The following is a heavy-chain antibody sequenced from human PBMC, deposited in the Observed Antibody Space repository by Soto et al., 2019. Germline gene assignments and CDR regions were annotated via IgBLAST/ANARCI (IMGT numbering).Heavy chain of an antibody. Sequence: GGSLRLSCAASGFTFSSYAMSWVRQAPGKGLEWVSAISGSGGSTYYADSVKGRFTISRDNFKNTLYLQMNSLRAEDTAVYYCAKLHHYYGSGSYIDYWGQGTLVTVSS. CDR1: GFTFSSYA. D-gene: IGHD3-10*01. V-gene: IGHV3-23*01. J-gene: IGHJ4*02. CDR3: AKLHHYYGSGSYIDY. CDR2: ISGSGGST.